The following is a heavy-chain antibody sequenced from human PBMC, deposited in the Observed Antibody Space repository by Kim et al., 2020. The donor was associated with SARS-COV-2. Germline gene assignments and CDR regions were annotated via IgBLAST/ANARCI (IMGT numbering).Heavy chain of an antibody. CDR1: GFTFSSYW. Sequence: GGSLRLSCAASGFTFSSYWMSWVRQAPGKGLEWVANIKQDGSEKYYVDSVKGRFAISRDNAKNSLYLQMNSLRAEDTAVYYCARAFGGLQLSFFFPDYEDPLPYWGQGTLVTVSS. CDR3: ARAFGGLQLSFFFPDYEDPLPY. J-gene: IGHJ4*02. CDR2: IKQDGSEK. V-gene: IGHV3-7*01. D-gene: IGHD2-15*01.